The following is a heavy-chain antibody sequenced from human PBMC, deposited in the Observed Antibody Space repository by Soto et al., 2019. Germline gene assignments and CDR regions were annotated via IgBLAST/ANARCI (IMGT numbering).Heavy chain of an antibody. CDR3: VKGKESGYRGAFDS. V-gene: IGHV3-23*01. CDR1: GFNFGSYA. J-gene: IGHJ4*02. Sequence: EEQLLESGGGLVQPGGSLRLSCAATGFNFGSYAMGWVRQAPGKGLEWVSGVSGSGSSPYYADSVKGRLTISKDNSKNTLYLDLNNLRSEDTAVYFCVKGKESGYRGAFDSWGQGTMVTVSS. D-gene: IGHD5-18*01. CDR2: VSGSGSSP.